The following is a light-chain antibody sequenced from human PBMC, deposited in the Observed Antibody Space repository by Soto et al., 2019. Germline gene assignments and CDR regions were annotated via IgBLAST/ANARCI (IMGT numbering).Light chain of an antibody. CDR2: RTS. CDR1: QSISSN. Sequence: EIVMTQSPATLSVSPGERATLSCRASQSISSNLAWYQQKPGQAPRLLMFRTSSRATGFPARFSGSGSGTDFTLTISRLEPEDFAVYYCQQYGNSPITFGQGTRLEIK. V-gene: IGKV3-15*01. CDR3: QQYGNSPIT. J-gene: IGKJ5*01.